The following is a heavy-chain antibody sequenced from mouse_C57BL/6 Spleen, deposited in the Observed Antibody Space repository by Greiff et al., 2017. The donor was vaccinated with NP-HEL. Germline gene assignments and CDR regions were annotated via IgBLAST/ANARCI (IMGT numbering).Heavy chain of an antibody. Sequence: VKLMESGPGLVQPSQSLSITCTVSGFSLTSYGVHWVRQSPGKGLEWLGVIWSGGSTDYNAAFISRLSISKDNSKSQVFFKMNSLQADDTAIYYCARGDYDGFAMDYWGQGTSVTVSS. CDR3: ARGDYDGFAMDY. J-gene: IGHJ4*01. D-gene: IGHD2-4*01. CDR1: GFSLTSYG. CDR2: IWSGGST. V-gene: IGHV2-2*01.